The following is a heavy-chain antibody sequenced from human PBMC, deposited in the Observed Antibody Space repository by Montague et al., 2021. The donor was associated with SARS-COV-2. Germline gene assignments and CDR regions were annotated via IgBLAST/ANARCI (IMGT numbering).Heavy chain of an antibody. D-gene: IGHD2-21*02. V-gene: IGHV3-30*04. CDR3: ARDSVTDGPYGMDV. CDR2: ISYDGSNK. CDR1: GFTFSSYA. Sequence: LRLSCAASGFTFSSYAMHWVRQAPGKGLEWVAVISYDGSNKYYADSVKGRFTISRDNSKNTLYLQMNSLRAEDTAVYYCARDSVTDGPYGMDVWGQGTTVTVSS. J-gene: IGHJ6*02.